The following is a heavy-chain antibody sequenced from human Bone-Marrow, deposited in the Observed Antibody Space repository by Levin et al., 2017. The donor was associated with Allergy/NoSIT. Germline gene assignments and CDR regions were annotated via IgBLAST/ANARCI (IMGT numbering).Heavy chain of an antibody. V-gene: IGHV4-39*07. Sequence: SETLSLTCSVSGGSIANSGYYWGWIRQPPGKGLEWIGNIYSSGTIYYSPSLKSRVTISLDTSKNQFSLKLDSVTAADTAKYYCACPAIVPGVAGGDGMDVWGPGTTVTVSS. J-gene: IGHJ6*02. CDR1: GGSIANSGYY. D-gene: IGHD1-26*01. CDR2: IYSSGTI. CDR3: ACPAIVPGVAGGDGMDV.